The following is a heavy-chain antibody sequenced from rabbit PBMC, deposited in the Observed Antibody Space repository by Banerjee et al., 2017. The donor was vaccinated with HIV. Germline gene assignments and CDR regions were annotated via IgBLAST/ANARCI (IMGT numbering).Heavy chain of an antibody. Sequence: QEQLEESGGGLVQPEGSLTLTCTASGFDFSSYWMSWVRQAPGKGLEWIACIGTTSGSTWYARWAKGRFTISKTSSTVDLKMTSLTAADTASYFCARDAGYAGSNLWGPGTLVTVS. J-gene: IGHJ4*01. CDR2: IGTTSGST. V-gene: IGHV1S45*01. CDR1: GFDFSSYW. D-gene: IGHD4-2*01. CDR3: ARDAGYAGSNL.